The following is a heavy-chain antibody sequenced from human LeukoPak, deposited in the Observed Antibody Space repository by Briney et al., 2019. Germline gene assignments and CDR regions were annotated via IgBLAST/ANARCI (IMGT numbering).Heavy chain of an antibody. CDR1: GFTFSSYW. CDR2: IKQDGSET. V-gene: IGHV3-7*01. J-gene: IGHJ4*02. Sequence: GGSLRLSCAASGFTFSSYWMSWVRQAPGKGLEGVGNIKQDGSETYFVDSVKGRFTISRDNAKNSLYLQMNSLRTEDTAVYYCARDAMSRTADYWGQGTLVTVSS. CDR3: ARDAMSRTADY. D-gene: IGHD2-2*01.